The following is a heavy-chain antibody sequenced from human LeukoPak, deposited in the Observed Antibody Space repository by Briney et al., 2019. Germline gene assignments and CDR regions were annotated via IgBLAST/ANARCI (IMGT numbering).Heavy chain of an antibody. Sequence: GSLRLSCATSGFTFSTYGMNWVRQAPGKGLEWNGYIYYSGSTNYNPSLKSRVTISVDTSKNQFSLKLSSVTAADTAVYYCARDWDSGSFFDYWGQGTLVTVSS. J-gene: IGHJ4*02. D-gene: IGHD1-26*01. V-gene: IGHV4-59*01. CDR2: IYYSGST. CDR3: ARDWDSGSFFDY. CDR1: GFTFSTYG.